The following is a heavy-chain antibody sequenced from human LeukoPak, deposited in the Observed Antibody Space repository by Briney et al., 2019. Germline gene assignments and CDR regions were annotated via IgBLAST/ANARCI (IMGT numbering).Heavy chain of an antibody. Sequence: SQTLSLTCAISGDSVSSNSAAWNWIRQAPSRGLESLGRTYYRSKWYNDYAVSVKIRITINPDTSKNQFSLQLNSVTPEDTAVYYCARVHRDSSALGAFDIWGQGTMVTVSS. CDR2: TYYRSKWYN. CDR3: ARVHRDSSALGAFDI. V-gene: IGHV6-1*01. CDR1: GDSVSSNSAA. D-gene: IGHD3-22*01. J-gene: IGHJ3*02.